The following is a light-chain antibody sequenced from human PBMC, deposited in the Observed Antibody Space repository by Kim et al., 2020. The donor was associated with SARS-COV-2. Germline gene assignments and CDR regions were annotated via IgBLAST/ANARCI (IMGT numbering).Light chain of an antibody. CDR1: KLGDKY. CDR3: QAWDSSYVV. V-gene: IGLV3-1*01. CDR2: QDS. Sequence: VSPGQTASITCSGDKLGDKYAAWYQQKPGQSPVLVIYQDSKRPSGIPERFSGSNSGNTATLTISGTQSMDEADYYCQAWDSSYVVFGGGTQLTVL. J-gene: IGLJ2*01.